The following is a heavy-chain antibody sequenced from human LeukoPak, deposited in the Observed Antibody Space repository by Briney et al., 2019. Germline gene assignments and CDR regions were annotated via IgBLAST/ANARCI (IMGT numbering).Heavy chain of an antibody. J-gene: IGHJ5*02. CDR3: ARVGYYDSSGNNWLDP. V-gene: IGHV4-59*01. Sequence: SETLSLTCTVSGGSISSYYWSWIRQPPGKGLEWIGYIYYSGSTNYNPSLKSRVTISVDTSKNQFSLKLSSVTAADTAVYYCARVGYYDSSGNNWLDPWGQGTLVTVSS. CDR2: IYYSGST. D-gene: IGHD3-22*01. CDR1: GGSISSYY.